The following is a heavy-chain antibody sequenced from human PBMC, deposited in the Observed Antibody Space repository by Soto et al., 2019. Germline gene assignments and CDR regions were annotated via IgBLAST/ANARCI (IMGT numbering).Heavy chain of an antibody. V-gene: IGHV1-58*01. CDR3: AAIPGGDSVVVPAAIRGAFDI. Sequence: SLKVSCKASGFSFTRSAVQWVLQARGQRLEWIGWIVVGSGNTNYAQKFQERVTITRDMSTSTAYMELSSLRSEDTAVYYCAAIPGGDSVVVPAAIRGAFDIWGQGTMVTVSS. J-gene: IGHJ3*02. CDR1: GFSFTRSA. CDR2: IVVGSGNT. D-gene: IGHD2-2*02.